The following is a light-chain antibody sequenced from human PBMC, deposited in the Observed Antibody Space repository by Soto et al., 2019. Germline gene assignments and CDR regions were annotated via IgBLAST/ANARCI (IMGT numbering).Light chain of an antibody. CDR3: LQTYNFPYT. J-gene: IGKJ2*01. CDR2: AAS. V-gene: IGKV1-39*01. Sequence: DMQMTQSPSSLSASVGDRVTITCRASQTISSYLHWYQQKPGKAPNLLIYAASTLHSGVPSRFSGSGSRTEFTLTISSLQPEDFANYYCLQTYNFPYTFGQGTKLEI. CDR1: QTISSY.